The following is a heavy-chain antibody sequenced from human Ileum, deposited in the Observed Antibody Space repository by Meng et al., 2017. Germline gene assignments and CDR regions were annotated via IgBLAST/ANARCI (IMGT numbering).Heavy chain of an antibody. V-gene: IGHV4-39*07. CDR1: GGSISSRSYY. D-gene: IGHD6-19*01. J-gene: IGHJ1*01. Sequence: GSLRLSCTVSGGSISSRSYYWGWIRQPPGTGLEWIGSFYYSENTYYHPSLKSRVTISVDTSKNQFSLRLSSVTAADTAVYYCARGPWDSSGWPEYFRHWGQGTLVTVSS. CDR2: FYYSENT. CDR3: ARGPWDSSGWPEYFRH.